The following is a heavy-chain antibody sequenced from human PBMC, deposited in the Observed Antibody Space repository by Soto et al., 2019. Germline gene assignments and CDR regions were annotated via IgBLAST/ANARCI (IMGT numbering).Heavy chain of an antibody. CDR3: AEEAGLQRNNYYYYMDV. V-gene: IGHV3-9*01. CDR1: GFTFDDYA. CDR2: ISWNSGSI. Sequence: EVQLVESGGGLVQPGRSLRLSCAASGFTFDDYAMHWVRQAPGKGLEWVSGISWNSGSIGYADSVKGRFTISRDNAKNSLYQHKNRLRAEDPALFYCAEEAGLQRNNYYYYMDVWGKGTTVTVSS. J-gene: IGHJ6*03. D-gene: IGHD4-4*01.